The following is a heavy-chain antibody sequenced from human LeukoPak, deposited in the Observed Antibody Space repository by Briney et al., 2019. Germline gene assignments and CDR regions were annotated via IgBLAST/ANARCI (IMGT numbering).Heavy chain of an antibody. CDR1: GLTFSKYA. J-gene: IGHJ4*02. CDR3: AKDKAPASWHTPSDF. Sequence: GGSLSLSCAASGLTFSKYAIHCVPRAPGGGLEGVSIVGGRGDKTYYADSVKGRFTISRDNSKTTVYPQMNSMRADDKAKYYCAKDKAPASWHTPSDFWGQGTLVTVSS. CDR2: VGGRGDKT. D-gene: IGHD6-13*01. V-gene: IGHV3-23*01.